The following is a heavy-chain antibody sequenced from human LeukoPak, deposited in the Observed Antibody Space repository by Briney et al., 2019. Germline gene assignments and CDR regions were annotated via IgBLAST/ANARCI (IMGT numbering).Heavy chain of an antibody. V-gene: IGHV4-59*01. D-gene: IGHD6-13*01. Sequence: SETLSLTCTVSGGSISNYYWSWIRQPPGKGLEWIGYTYYSGSTNYNPSLKSRVTISVDTSKNQFSLKLSSVTAADTAVYYCAKQLDNYSWFDPWGQGTLVTVSS. CDR2: TYYSGST. CDR3: AKQLDNYSWFDP. CDR1: GGSISNYY. J-gene: IGHJ5*02.